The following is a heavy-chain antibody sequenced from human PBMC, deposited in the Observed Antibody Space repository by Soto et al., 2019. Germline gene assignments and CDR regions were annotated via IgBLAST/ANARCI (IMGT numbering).Heavy chain of an antibody. V-gene: IGHV5-51*01. CDR1: GYSFTSYW. J-gene: IGHJ4*02. CDR3: ARYGYSYGYAVDY. CDR2: IYPGDSDT. Sequence: GGSLKISCKGSGYSFTSYWIGWVRQMPGKGLEWMGIIYPGDSDTRYSPSFQGQVTISADKSISTAYLQWSSLKASDTAMYYCARYGYSYGYAVDYWGQGTLVTVYS. D-gene: IGHD5-18*01.